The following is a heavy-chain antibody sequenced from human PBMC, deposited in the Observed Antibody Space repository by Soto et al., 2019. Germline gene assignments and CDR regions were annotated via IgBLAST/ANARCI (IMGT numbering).Heavy chain of an antibody. CDR3: AGLRVRDRSGYRGGRFDY. CDR1: GGSISSSSYY. J-gene: IGHJ4*02. CDR2: FFFFGST. V-gene: IGHV4-39*01. D-gene: IGHD3-22*01. Sequence: NPSETLSLTCTVSGGSISSSSYYWGWIRQPPGKGFGLFLIFFFFGSTYYNPSFKSRFTISVDTSKNLFSLKLSFVPAADTVLYYCAGLRVRDRSGYRGGRFDYWGQGTLVTVSS.